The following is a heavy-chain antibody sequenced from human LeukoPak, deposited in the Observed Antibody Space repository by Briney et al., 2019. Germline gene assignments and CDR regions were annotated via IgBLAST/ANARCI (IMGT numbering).Heavy chain of an antibody. CDR1: GYTFTSYG. CDR3: ARDNYYDSSGYYDDY. Sequence: ASVKVSCKASGYTFTSYGISWVRQAPGQGLEWMGWISAYNGNTNYAQKLQGRVTMTTDTSTSTAYMELRSLRSDDTAVYYCARDNYYDSSGYYDDYWGQGTLVTVPS. V-gene: IGHV1-18*01. CDR2: ISAYNGNT. J-gene: IGHJ4*02. D-gene: IGHD3-22*01.